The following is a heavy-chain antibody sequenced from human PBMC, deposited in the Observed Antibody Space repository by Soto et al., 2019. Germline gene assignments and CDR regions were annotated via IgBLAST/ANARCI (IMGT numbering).Heavy chain of an antibody. D-gene: IGHD2-21*01. CDR2: IYVTGAV. J-gene: IGHJ5*02. CDR3: ARLRIATNNYKWFDP. V-gene: IGHV4-31*03. CDR1: GAALNSGNYY. Sequence: SETLSLTCSVSGAALNSGNYYWSWIRQVPGKGLEWIGHIYVTGAVDYNPSLRDRITISQDTSERQFSLNLRLVTAADRAVYYCARLRIATNNYKWFDPWGQGTLVTVSS.